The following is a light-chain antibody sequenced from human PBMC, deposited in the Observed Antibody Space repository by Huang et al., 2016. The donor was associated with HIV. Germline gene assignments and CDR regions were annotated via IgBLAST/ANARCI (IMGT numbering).Light chain of an antibody. CDR2: ATS. J-gene: IGKJ2*01. Sequence: DIQMTQSPSSLSAYVGDRVTITCRASQSIDTNLNWHQQKSGKTPKLLISATSNLPSGDPARDSGSGSAPYLTLTISNLQAEDSEAYYCQQSYRPPRTFGQGTQLEL. CDR1: QSIDTN. V-gene: IGKV1-39*01. CDR3: QQSYRPPRT.